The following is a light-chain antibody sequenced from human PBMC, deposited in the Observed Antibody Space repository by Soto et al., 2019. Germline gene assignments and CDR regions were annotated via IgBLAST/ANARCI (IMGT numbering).Light chain of an antibody. J-gene: IGKJ5*01. V-gene: IGKV1-39*01. Sequence: DIQMSQSPSSLSASVGDRVTITCRARQTIRSHLNWYQQKPGKSPKLLIYAASSLQSGVPSRFSGSGSGTDFTLTISSLQPEDFATYYCQQTYSPLITFGQGTRLDIK. CDR2: AAS. CDR1: QTIRSH. CDR3: QQTYSPLIT.